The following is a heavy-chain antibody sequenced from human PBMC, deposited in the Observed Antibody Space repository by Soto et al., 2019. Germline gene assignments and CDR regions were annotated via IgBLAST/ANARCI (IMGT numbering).Heavy chain of an antibody. D-gene: IGHD2-2*02. CDR3: ASRGYCSSTSCYKAPRYYYGMDV. V-gene: IGHV5-10-1*01. CDR1: GYSFTSYW. J-gene: IGHJ6*02. CDR2: IDPSDSYT. Sequence: PGESLKISCKGSGYSFTSYWISWVRQMPGKGLEWMGRIDPSDSYTIYSPSFQGHVTISADKSISTAYLQWSSLKASDTVMYYCASRGYCSSTSCYKAPRYYYGMDVWGQGTTVTVSS.